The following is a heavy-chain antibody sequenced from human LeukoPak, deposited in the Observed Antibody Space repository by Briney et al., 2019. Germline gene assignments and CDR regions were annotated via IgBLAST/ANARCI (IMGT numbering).Heavy chain of an antibody. V-gene: IGHV4-61*08. CDR3: ARDSSGWYGNY. D-gene: IGHD6-19*01. CDR2: IYYSGST. Sequence: SQTLSLTCTVSGGSISSGGYYWSWIRQPPGKGLEWIGYIYYSGSTNYNPSLKSRVTISVDTSKNQFSLKLSSVAAADTAVYYCARDSSGWYGNYWGQGTLVTVSS. CDR1: GGSISSGGYY. J-gene: IGHJ4*02.